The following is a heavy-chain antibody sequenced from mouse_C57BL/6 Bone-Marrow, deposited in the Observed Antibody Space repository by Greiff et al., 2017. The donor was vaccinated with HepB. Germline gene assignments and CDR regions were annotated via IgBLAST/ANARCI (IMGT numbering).Heavy chain of an antibody. CDR2: ISYDGSN. Sequence: EVQVVESGPGLVKPSQSLSLTCSVTGYSITSGYYWNWIRQFPGNKLEWMGYISYDGSNNYNPSLKNRISITRDTSKNQFFLKLNSVTTEDTATYYCARDRDYFDYWGQGTTLTVSS. J-gene: IGHJ2*01. CDR3: ARDRDYFDY. CDR1: GYSITSGYY. V-gene: IGHV3-6*01.